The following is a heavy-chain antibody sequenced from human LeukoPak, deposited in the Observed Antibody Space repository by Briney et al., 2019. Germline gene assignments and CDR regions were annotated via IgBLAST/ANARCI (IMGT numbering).Heavy chain of an antibody. CDR2: TRNKANSYTT. J-gene: IGHJ4*02. V-gene: IGHV3-72*01. CDR3: ARVGGYDINAGYFDY. D-gene: IGHD3-22*01. CDR1: GFTFSDHY. Sequence: PGGSLRLSCAASGFTFSDHYMDWVRQAPGKGLEWVGRTRNKANSYTTEYAASVKGRFTISRDDSKNSLYLQMNSLKTEDTAVYYCARVGGYDINAGYFDYWGQGTLVTVSS.